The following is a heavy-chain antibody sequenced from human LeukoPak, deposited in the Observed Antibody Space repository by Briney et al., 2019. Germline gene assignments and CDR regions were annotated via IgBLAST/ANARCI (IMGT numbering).Heavy chain of an antibody. V-gene: IGHV5-51*01. D-gene: IGHD3-9*01. CDR3: ARRRADDKTDY. Sequence: GESLKISCKGSGYSFTTYWIGWVRQMPGKGLEWMGIIYSPSFQGQVTISADKSISTAYLQWSSLKASDTAIYYCARRRADDKTDYWGQGTLVTVSS. J-gene: IGHJ4*02. CDR1: GYSFTTYW. CDR2: IY.